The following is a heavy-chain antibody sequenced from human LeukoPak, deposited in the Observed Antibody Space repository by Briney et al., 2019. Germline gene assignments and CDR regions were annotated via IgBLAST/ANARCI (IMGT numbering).Heavy chain of an antibody. D-gene: IGHD1-26*01. CDR3: AREWASRGSIDY. J-gene: IGHJ4*02. Sequence: SETLSLTCTVSGGSISSYYWSWIRQPAGKGLEWIGRIYTSGSTNYNPSLKSRVTMSVDTSKNQFSLKLSSVTAADTAVYYCAREWASRGSIDYWAREPWSPSPQ. CDR1: GGSISSYY. V-gene: IGHV4-4*07. CDR2: IYTSGST.